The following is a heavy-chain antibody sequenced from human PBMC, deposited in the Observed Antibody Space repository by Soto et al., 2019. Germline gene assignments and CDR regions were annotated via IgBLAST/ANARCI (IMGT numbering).Heavy chain of an antibody. Sequence: ASVKVSCKASGYTFTGYYMHWVRQAPGQGLEWMGWINPNSGGTNYAQKFQGWVTMTRDTSISTAYMELSRLRSDDTAVYYCARDWGYYDSSGYYYDYWGQGTLVTVSS. CDR1: GYTFTGYY. V-gene: IGHV1-2*04. J-gene: IGHJ4*02. CDR2: INPNSGGT. D-gene: IGHD3-22*01. CDR3: ARDWGYYDSSGYYYDY.